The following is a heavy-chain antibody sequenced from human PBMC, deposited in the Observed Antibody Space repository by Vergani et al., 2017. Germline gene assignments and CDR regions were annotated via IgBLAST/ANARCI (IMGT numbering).Heavy chain of an antibody. V-gene: IGHV4-34*01. D-gene: IGHD3-10*01. CDR1: GGSFSGYY. J-gene: IGHJ4*02. CDR3: ARGGYYYGSGSQRFDY. CDR2: INHSGST. Sequence: QVQLQESGPGLVKPSETLSLTCAVYGGSFSGYYWSWIRQPPGTGLEWIGEINHSGSTNYNPSLKSRVTISVDTSKTQFSLKLSSVTAAATAVYYCARGGYYYGSGSQRFDYWGQGTLVTVSA.